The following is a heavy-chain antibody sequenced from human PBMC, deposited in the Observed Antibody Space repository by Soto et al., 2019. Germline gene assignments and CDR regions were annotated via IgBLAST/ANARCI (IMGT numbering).Heavy chain of an antibody. CDR3: ARISVGYYYDSSSTH. V-gene: IGHV3-48*03. J-gene: IGHJ4*02. CDR1: GFTFSSYE. D-gene: IGHD3-22*01. CDR2: ISSSGSTI. Sequence: GGSLRLSCAASGFTFSSYEMNWVRQAAGKGLEWVSYISSSGSTIYYEDSVKGRFTISRDNAKNSLYLQMNSLRAEDTPVYYCARISVGYYYDSSSTHWGQGNLVTVSS.